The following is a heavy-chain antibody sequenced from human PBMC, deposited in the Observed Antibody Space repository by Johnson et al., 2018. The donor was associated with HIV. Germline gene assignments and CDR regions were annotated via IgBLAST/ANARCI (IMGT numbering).Heavy chain of an antibody. J-gene: IGHJ3*02. CDR3: ARARDRSSSRDAFDI. V-gene: IGHV3-30-3*01. Sequence: QVQLVESGGGVVQPGRSLRLSCAASGSTFSSYAMHWVRQAPGKGLEWVAVISYDGSNKYYADSVKGRFTISRDNSKNTLYLQMNSLRAEDTAVYYCARARDRSSSRDAFDIWGQGTMVTVSS. D-gene: IGHD6-13*01. CDR1: GSTFSSYA. CDR2: ISYDGSNK.